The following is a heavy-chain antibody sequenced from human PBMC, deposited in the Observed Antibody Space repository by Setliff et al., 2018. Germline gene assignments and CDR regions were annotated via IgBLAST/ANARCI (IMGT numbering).Heavy chain of an antibody. D-gene: IGHD6-6*01. J-gene: IGHJ1*01. CDR2: IWNDGRNK. CDR1: GFTFSSYA. Sequence: LRLSCAASGFTFSSYAMHWVRQAPGKGLEWVAVIWNDGRNKFYADSVYGRFTVSRDNSKNTLYLQMNSLRAEDTAVYYCARDRDDGSSFAEYFQHWGQGTLVTVSS. CDR3: ARDRDDGSSFAEYFQH. V-gene: IGHV3-33*01.